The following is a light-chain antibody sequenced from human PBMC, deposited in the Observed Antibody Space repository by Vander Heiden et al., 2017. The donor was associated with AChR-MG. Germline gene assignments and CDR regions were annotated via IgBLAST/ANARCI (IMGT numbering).Light chain of an antibody. Sequence: EPVMPQSPATLSVSPGERATLSCRARQSVSSSLVWYQQKPGQAPRLLIYGASIRATGIPVRFTGSGSGTEFTLTISSLQSEDSAIYYCQHYNNWPHWTFGQGTKVEIK. CDR3: QHYNNWPHWT. V-gene: IGKV3-15*01. CDR2: GAS. CDR1: QSVSSS. J-gene: IGKJ1*01.